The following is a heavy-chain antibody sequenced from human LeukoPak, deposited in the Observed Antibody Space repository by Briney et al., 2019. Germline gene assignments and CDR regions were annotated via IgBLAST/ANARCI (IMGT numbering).Heavy chain of an antibody. D-gene: IGHD1-7*01. V-gene: IGHV3-72*01. CDR2: TRNKANSYTT. CDR1: GFTFSDHY. Sequence: PGGSLRLSCAASGFTFSDHYMDWVRQAPGKGLEWVGRTRNKANSYTTEYAASVKGRFTISRDDSKNSLYLQMDSLRAEDTAVYYCASLVTGTDRFDYWGQGTLVTVSS. J-gene: IGHJ4*02. CDR3: ASLVTGTDRFDY.